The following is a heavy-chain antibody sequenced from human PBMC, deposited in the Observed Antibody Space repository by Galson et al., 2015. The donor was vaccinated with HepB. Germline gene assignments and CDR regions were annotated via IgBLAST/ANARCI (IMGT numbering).Heavy chain of an antibody. J-gene: IGHJ6*02. CDR3: AYGVDV. Sequence: CAISGDSVSSNSAVWNWIRQSPSRGLEWLGRTYYRSRWYNDYAVSVKRRISINADTSKNQVSLQLNSVTPDDTAVYYCAYGVDVWGQGTRVPVS. CDR1: GDSVSSNSAV. V-gene: IGHV6-1*01. CDR2: TYYRSRWYN.